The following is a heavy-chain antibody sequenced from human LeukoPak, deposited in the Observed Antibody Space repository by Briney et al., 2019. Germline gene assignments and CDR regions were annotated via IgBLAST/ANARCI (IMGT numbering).Heavy chain of an antibody. Sequence: PSETLSLTCTVSGGSISSGSYYWGWIRQPPGKGLEWIGSIYHSGSTYYNPSLKSRVTISVDTSKNQFSLKLSSVTAADTAVYYCARGSDDYGDYGQNWFDPWGQGTLVTVSS. CDR3: ARGSDDYGDYGQNWFDP. D-gene: IGHD4-17*01. CDR1: GGSISSGSYY. V-gene: IGHV4-39*07. CDR2: IYHSGST. J-gene: IGHJ5*02.